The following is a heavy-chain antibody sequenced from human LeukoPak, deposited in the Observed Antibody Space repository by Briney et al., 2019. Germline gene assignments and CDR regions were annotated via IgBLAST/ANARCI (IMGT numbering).Heavy chain of an antibody. CDR2: IYPGDSDT. Sequence: GESLKISCKGSGYSFTSYWIGWVRQMPGKGLEWMGIIYPGDSDTRYSPSFQGQVTISADKSISTAYLQWSSLKASDTAMYYCARRPGYCSGGSCSTLGNWFDPWGQGTLVTVSS. J-gene: IGHJ5*02. CDR3: ARRPGYCSGGSCSTLGNWFDP. CDR1: GYSFTSYW. D-gene: IGHD2-15*01. V-gene: IGHV5-51*01.